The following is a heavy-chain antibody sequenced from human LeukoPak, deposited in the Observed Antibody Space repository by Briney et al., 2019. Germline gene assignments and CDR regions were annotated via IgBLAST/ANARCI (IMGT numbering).Heavy chain of an antibody. V-gene: IGHV4-39*01. CDR1: GGSISSSSYY. CDR2: IYYSGST. J-gene: IGHJ4*02. D-gene: IGHD5-12*01. CDR3: ARRGYSGYDLGATFDY. Sequence: SETLSLTCTVSGGSISSSSYYWGWIRQPPGKGLEWIGSIYYSGSTYYNPSLKSRVTISVDTSKNQFSLKLSSVTAADTAVYYCARRGYSGYDLGATFDYWGQGTLITVSS.